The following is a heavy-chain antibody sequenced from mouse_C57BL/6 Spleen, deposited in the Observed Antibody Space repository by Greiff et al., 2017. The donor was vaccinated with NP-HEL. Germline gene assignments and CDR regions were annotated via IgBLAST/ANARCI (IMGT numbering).Heavy chain of an antibody. Sequence: EVQLQESGGGLVQPGGSMKLSCVASGFTFSNYWMNWVRQSPEKGLEWVAQIRLKSDNYATHYAESVKGRFTISRDDSKSSVYLQMNNLRAEDTGIYYCTGGIYYDPYYAMDYWGQGTSVTVSS. J-gene: IGHJ4*01. D-gene: IGHD2-4*01. CDR3: TGGIYYDPYYAMDY. CDR1: GFTFSNYW. CDR2: IRLKSDNYAT. V-gene: IGHV6-3*01.